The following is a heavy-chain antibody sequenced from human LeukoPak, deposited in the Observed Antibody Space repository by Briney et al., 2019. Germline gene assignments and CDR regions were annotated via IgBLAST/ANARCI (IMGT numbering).Heavy chain of an antibody. V-gene: IGHV3-7*01. J-gene: IGHJ6*03. CDR2: IKQDGSEK. CDR3: ARGRIAVAGTYIPSNWGPQLYYMDV. Sequence: GGSLRLSCAASGFTFSSYSMNWVRQAPGKGLEWVANIKQDGSEKYYVDSVKGRFTISRDNAKNSLYLQMNSLRAEDTAVYYCARGRIAVAGTYIPSNWGPQLYYMDVWGKGTTVTVSS. CDR1: GFTFSSYS. D-gene: IGHD6-19*01.